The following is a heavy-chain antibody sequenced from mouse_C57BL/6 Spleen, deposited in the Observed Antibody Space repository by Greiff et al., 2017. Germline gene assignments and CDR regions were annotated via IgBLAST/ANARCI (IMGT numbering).Heavy chain of an antibody. CDR1: GYTFTSYW. J-gene: IGHJ4*01. Sequence: QVQLKQPGAELVKPGASVKVSCKASGYTFTSYWMHWVKQRPGQGLEWIGRIHPSDSDTNYNQKFKGKATLTVDKSSSTAYMQLSSLTSEDSAVYYCAISYSKPLYYYAMDYWGQGTSVTVSS. V-gene: IGHV1-74*01. D-gene: IGHD2-5*01. CDR3: AISYSKPLYYYAMDY. CDR2: IHPSDSDT.